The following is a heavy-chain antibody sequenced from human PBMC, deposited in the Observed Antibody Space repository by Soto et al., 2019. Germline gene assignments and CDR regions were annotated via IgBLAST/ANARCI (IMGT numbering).Heavy chain of an antibody. V-gene: IGHV3-66*01. CDR3: ARVADYGELYYFDY. CDR2: IQSGGPT. Sequence: GGSLRLSCAASGFTVSSKYMSWVRQAPGKGLEWVSLIQSGGPTYYADSVKGRFTISRDTAENTVHLQMNSLRAEDTAVYYCARVADYGELYYFDYWGQGTLVTVSS. CDR1: GFTVSSKY. D-gene: IGHD4-17*01. J-gene: IGHJ4*02.